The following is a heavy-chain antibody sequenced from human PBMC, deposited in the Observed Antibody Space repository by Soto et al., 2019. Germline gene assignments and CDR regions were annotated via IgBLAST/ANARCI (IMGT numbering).Heavy chain of an antibody. J-gene: IGHJ6*02. CDR1: GGTFSSYA. CDR3: AFTLGDIKGKYYYYYYGMDV. CDR2: IIPIFGTA. Sequence: SVKVSCKASGGTFSSYAISWVRQAPGQGLEWMGGIIPIFGTANYAQKFQGRVTITADESTSTAYMELSSLRSEDTAVYYCAFTLGDIKGKYYYYYYGMDVWGQGTTVTVSS. D-gene: IGHD3-16*01. V-gene: IGHV1-69*13.